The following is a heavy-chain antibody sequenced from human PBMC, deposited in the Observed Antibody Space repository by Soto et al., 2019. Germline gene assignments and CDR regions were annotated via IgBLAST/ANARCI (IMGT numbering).Heavy chain of an antibody. CDR1: GFSLTTGKMG. CDR3: ARMKVDSYQFYYAMDV. D-gene: IGHD3-9*01. V-gene: IGHV2-26*01. CDR2: IFSDNER. J-gene: IGHJ6*02. Sequence: SGPTLVNPTETLTLTCTVSGFSLTTGKMGGSWIRQPPGKALELLAHIFSDNERSYSTSLQGRLTISKDTSGSQVVLSMTNVDPVDTATYYCARMKVDSYQFYYAMDVWGQGTTVTVSS.